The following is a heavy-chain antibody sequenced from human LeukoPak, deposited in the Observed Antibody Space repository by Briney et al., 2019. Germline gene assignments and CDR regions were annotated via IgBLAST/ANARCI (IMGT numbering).Heavy chain of an antibody. V-gene: IGHV3-23*01. Sequence: GGSLRLSCAASGFTVSSTYMSWVRQAPGKGLEWVSTISMSGGSIYYADSVKGRFTISRDDAKNTLFLQMSSLRAEDTAVYYCVKAGPYYFGYWGQGTLVTVSS. CDR1: GFTVSSTY. CDR2: ISMSGGSI. J-gene: IGHJ4*02. CDR3: VKAGPYYFGY.